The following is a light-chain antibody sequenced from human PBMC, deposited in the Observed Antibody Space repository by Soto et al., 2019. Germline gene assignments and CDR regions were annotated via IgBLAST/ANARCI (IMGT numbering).Light chain of an antibody. CDR2: KAS. CDR1: QNIGSW. CDR3: QQYNTFNMWT. J-gene: IGKJ1*01. Sequence: DIQMTQSPSTLSASVGDRVSITCRASQNIGSWLAWYQQKAGKAPKLLIYKASTLESGVPSRFSGSGSGTEFTLTISGLQXDDFATYYCQQYNTFNMWTFGQGTKVDIK. V-gene: IGKV1-5*03.